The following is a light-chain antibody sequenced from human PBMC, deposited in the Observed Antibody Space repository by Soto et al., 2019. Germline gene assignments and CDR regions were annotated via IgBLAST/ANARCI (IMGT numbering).Light chain of an antibody. CDR1: QSISSW. J-gene: IGKJ1*01. V-gene: IGKV1-5*01. CDR2: DAS. CDR3: QPYSTPWT. Sequence: DIQITQSPSTLSASVGDRVTITCRASQSISSWLAWYKQKPGKAPKLLIYDASSLESGVPSSFSGSGSATEFTLTISRLQRDEVAEYTRQPYSTPWTFGQGTQVDIK.